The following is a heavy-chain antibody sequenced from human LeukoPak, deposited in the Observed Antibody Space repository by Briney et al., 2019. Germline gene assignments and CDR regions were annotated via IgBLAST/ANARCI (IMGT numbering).Heavy chain of an antibody. D-gene: IGHD3-22*01. J-gene: IGHJ4*02. V-gene: IGHV1-69*05. CDR2: IIPIFDTA. CDR3: AREYYYDSSGYRH. CDR1: GGTFSSYA. Sequence: GASVKVSCKASGGTFSSYAISWMRQAPGQGLEWMGRIIPIFDTANYAQKFQGRVTITTDESTSTAYMELSSLRSEDTAVYYCAREYYYDSSGYRHWGQGTLVTVSS.